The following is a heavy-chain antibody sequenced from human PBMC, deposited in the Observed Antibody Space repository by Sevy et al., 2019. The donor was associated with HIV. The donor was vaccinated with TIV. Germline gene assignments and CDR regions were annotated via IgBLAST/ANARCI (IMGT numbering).Heavy chain of an antibody. CDR2: IYYSWST. J-gene: IGHJ4*02. CDR3: ARGDGSKDLYYDFWSGYLTLDY. CDR1: GGSISSGGYY. V-gene: IGHV4-31*03. Sequence: SETLSLTCTVSGGSISSGGYYWSWIRQHPGKGLEWIGYIYYSWSTYYNPSLKSRVTISVDTSKNQFSLKLSSVTAADTAVYYCARGDGSKDLYYDFWSGYLTLDYWGQGTLVTVSS. D-gene: IGHD3-3*01.